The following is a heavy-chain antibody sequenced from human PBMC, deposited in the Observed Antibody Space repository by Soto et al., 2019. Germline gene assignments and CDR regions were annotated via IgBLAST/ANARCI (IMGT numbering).Heavy chain of an antibody. CDR1: GFTFSSYG. D-gene: IGHD3-10*01. CDR2: RWYDGSNK. Sequence: GGSLRLSCAASGFTFSSYGMHWVRQAPGKGLEWVAVRWYDGSNKYYAESVKGRFTISRDNSKNTLYLQMNSLRAEDTAVYYCARDCVNYYGSGLIDIWGQGTMVTVSS. J-gene: IGHJ3*02. V-gene: IGHV3-33*01. CDR3: ARDCVNYYGSGLIDI.